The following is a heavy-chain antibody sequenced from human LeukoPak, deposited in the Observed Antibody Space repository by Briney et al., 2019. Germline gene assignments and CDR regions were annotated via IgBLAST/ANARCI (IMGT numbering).Heavy chain of an antibody. J-gene: IGHJ6*03. CDR3: ARDLALVRDGGSFDYYYYTDV. CDR1: GYTLTSYY. Sequence: ASVKVSCKASGYTLTSYYMHWVRQAPGQGLEWMGIINPSGGSTSYAQTFQGRATKPRDTSTSTVSMELCSLRSEDAAVDYCARDLALVRDGGSFDYYYYTDVWGKGTKVTVSS. V-gene: IGHV1-46*01. D-gene: IGHD1-26*01. CDR2: INPSGGST.